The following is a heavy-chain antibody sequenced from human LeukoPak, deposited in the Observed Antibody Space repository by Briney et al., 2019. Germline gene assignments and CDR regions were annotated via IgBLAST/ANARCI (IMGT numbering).Heavy chain of an antibody. Sequence: GGSLRLSWAALGLTFGTYAMSWVRQAPGKGLGWVSAISGSGGSTYYATPGKGRFPISRDNSKNTLYLQMNSLRAEDTAVYYCAKGPSRRGELLGFWGQGTLVTVSS. CDR1: GLTFGTYA. CDR3: AKGPSRRGELLGF. J-gene: IGHJ4*02. D-gene: IGHD1-26*01. V-gene: IGHV3-23*01. CDR2: ISGSGGST.